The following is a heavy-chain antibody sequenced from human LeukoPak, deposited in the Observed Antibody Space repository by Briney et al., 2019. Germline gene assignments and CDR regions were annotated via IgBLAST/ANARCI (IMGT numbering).Heavy chain of an antibody. CDR3: AKARTSGSWLYDAFDI. CDR1: GFTFSSYE. D-gene: IGHD6-13*01. CDR2: ISSSGSTI. J-gene: IGHJ3*02. Sequence: GGSLRLSCAASGFTFSSYEMNWVRQAPGKGLEWVSYISSSGSTIYYADSVKGRFTISRDNSKNTVFLQMNSLRAEDTAVYYCAKARTSGSWLYDAFDIWGQGTMVTVSS. V-gene: IGHV3-48*03.